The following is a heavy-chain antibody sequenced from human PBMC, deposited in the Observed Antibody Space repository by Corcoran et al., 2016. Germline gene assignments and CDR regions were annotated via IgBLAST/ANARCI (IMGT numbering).Heavy chain of an antibody. CDR3: ARAARHYGMDV. CDR1: GGSFSGYY. Sequence: QVQLQQWGAGLLKPSETLSLTCAVYGGSFSGYYWSWIRQPPGKGLEWIGEINHSGSTNYNPSLKSRVTISVDTSKNQFSLKLSSVTAADTAVYYCARAARHYGMDVWGQGTTVTVSS. V-gene: IGHV4-34*01. CDR2: INHSGST. J-gene: IGHJ6*02.